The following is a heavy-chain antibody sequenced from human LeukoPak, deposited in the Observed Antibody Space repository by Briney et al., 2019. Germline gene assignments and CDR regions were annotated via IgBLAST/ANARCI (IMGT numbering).Heavy chain of an antibody. V-gene: IGHV3-23*01. CDR1: GLNFSLYS. Sequence: GGSLRLSCVVSGLNFSLYSISWVRQYPGKGLEWVSSISGRGDSKFYAESVKGRFTISRDNSKSTLNLQMGSLRVEDTAIYYCVSFEYWGQGTLVTVSS. CDR3: VSFEY. J-gene: IGHJ4*02. CDR2: ISGRGDSK.